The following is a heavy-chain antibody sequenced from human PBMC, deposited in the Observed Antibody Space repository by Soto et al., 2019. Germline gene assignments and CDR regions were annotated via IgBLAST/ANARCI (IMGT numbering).Heavy chain of an antibody. CDR2: ISGDGGTT. V-gene: IGHV3-64*02. CDR3: ARGQIPYGLDV. CDR1: GFTFSKYP. J-gene: IGHJ6*02. Sequence: GGSLRLSCTASGFTFSKYPMHWVRQAPGKGLEYVSAISGDGGTTFYADSVRGRFTMSRDNLKNTLYLQMRSLRVEDMAVYYCARGQIPYGLDVWGQGTTVTVSS.